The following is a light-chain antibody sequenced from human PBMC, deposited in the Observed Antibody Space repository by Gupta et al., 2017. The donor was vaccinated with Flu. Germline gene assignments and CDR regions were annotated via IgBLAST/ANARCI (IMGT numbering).Light chain of an antibody. Sequence: SPSTLSASVGDRVTITCRASHSISSWLAWYQQKPGTAPKLLLYKASSLESGVPSRFSGSGSGTEFTLTISSLQPDDFATYYCQQYNTCLTFGGGTKVEIE. CDR1: HSISSW. V-gene: IGKV1-5*03. J-gene: IGKJ4*01. CDR2: KAS. CDR3: QQYNTCLT.